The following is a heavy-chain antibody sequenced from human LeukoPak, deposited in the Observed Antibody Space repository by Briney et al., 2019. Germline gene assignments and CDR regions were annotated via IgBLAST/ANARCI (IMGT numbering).Heavy chain of an antibody. J-gene: IGHJ6*03. V-gene: IGHV3-48*04. CDR2: ISSSGSTI. CDR1: GFTFSGSA. D-gene: IGHD3-16*01. CDR3: ARGGITIGVAPLHYMDV. Sequence: GGSLRLSCAGSGFTFSGSAIHWVRQASGKGLEWVSYISSSGSTIYYADSVKGRFTISRDNAKMSLYLQMNSLRAEDTAVYYCARGGITIGVAPLHYMDVWGKGTTVTVSS.